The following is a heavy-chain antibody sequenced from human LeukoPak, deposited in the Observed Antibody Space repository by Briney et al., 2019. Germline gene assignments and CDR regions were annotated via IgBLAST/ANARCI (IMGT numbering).Heavy chain of an antibody. V-gene: IGHV3-30*02. CDR1: GFTFSSYG. CDR2: IRYDGSNK. J-gene: IGHJ3*02. CDR3: AKAFYDILTGYLEGDAFDI. Sequence: GGSLRLSCAASGFTFSSYGMHWVRQAPGKGLEWVAFIRYDGSNKYYADSVKGRFTISRDNSKNTLYLQMNSLRAEDTAVYYGAKAFYDILTGYLEGDAFDIWGQGTMVTVSS. D-gene: IGHD3-9*01.